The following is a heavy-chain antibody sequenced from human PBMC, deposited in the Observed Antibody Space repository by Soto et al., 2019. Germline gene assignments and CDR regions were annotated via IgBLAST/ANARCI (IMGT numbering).Heavy chain of an antibody. Sequence: QVQLQESGPGLVKPSQTLSLTCTVSGGSISSGGYYWSWIRQHPGKGLEWIGYIYYSGSTYYNPSLKIRVTISVATSKKQISQNLSSVTAADTAVYYCAGSFGVAAAGPFDYWGQGTLVTVSS. J-gene: IGHJ4*02. CDR2: IYYSGST. D-gene: IGHD6-13*01. CDR1: GGSISSGGYY. V-gene: IGHV4-31*03. CDR3: AGSFGVAAAGPFDY.